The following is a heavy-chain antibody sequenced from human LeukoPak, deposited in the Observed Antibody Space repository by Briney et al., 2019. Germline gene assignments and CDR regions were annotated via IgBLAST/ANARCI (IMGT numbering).Heavy chain of an antibody. V-gene: IGHV4-31*03. J-gene: IGHJ6*02. CDR2: VYYSGST. Sequence: PSETLSLTCTVSGGSISSGGYYWSWIRQHPGKGLEWIGYVYYSGSTYYNPSLKSRVTISVDTSKNQFSLKLSPVTAADTAVYYCARGTIFGVVIKSMDVWGQGTTVTVSS. CDR3: ARGTIFGVVIKSMDV. D-gene: IGHD3-3*01. CDR1: GGSISSGGYY.